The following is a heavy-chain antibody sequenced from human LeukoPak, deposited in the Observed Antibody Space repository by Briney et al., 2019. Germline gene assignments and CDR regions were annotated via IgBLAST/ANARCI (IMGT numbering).Heavy chain of an antibody. CDR3: ARARFNYYDSSGYFDY. CDR1: GSTVSSNY. Sequence: GSLRLSCAASGSTVSSNYMSWVRQAPGKGLEWVSVIYSGGSTYYADSVKGRFTISRDNSKNTLYLQMNSLRAEDTAVYYCARARFNYYDSSGYFDYWGQGTLVTVSS. J-gene: IGHJ4*02. V-gene: IGHV3-53*01. CDR2: IYSGGST. D-gene: IGHD3-22*01.